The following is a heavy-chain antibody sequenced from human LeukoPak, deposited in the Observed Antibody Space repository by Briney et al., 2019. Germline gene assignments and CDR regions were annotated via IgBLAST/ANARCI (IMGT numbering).Heavy chain of an antibody. D-gene: IGHD3-16*01. CDR3: ARESDGGEWDY. J-gene: IGHJ4*02. V-gene: IGHV3-30*01. CDR1: GFTFSSYA. CDR2: ISYDGSNK. Sequence: GGSLRLSCAASGFTFSSYAMHWVRQAPGKGLEWVAVISYDGSNKYYADSVKGRFTISRDNSKNTLYLQMNSLGAEDTAVYYCARESDGGEWDYWGQGTLVTVSS.